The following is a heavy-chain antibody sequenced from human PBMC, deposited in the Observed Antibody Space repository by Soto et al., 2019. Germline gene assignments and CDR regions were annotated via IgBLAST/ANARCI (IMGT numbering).Heavy chain of an antibody. J-gene: IGHJ4*02. CDR1: GFMFHSYS. V-gene: IGHV3-21*01. Sequence: PGGSLRLSCEGSGFMFHSYSMYWIRRAPGKGLEWVSSISYNSKYIYYGDSVKGRFTISRDDAKKSVYLQMNSLKAEDTAVYYCATRGRPRTEDYWGQGTLVTVSS. CDR3: ATRGRPRTEDY. CDR2: ISYNSKYI.